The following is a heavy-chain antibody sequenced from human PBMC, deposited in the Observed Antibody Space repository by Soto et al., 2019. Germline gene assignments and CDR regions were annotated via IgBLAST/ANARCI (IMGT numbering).Heavy chain of an antibody. V-gene: IGHV3-64D*08. CDR2: ISSNGGST. CDR1: GFTFSSYA. D-gene: IGHD3-3*01. J-gene: IGHJ4*02. Sequence: TGGSLRLSCSASGFTFSSYAMHWVRQAPGKGLEYVSAISSNGGSTYYADSVKGRFTISRDNSKNTLYLQMSSLRAEDTAVYYCVKRRFLEWLLDFDYWGQGTLVTVSS. CDR3: VKRRFLEWLLDFDY.